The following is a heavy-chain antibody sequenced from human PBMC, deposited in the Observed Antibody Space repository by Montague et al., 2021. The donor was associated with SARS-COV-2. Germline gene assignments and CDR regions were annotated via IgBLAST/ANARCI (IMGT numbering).Heavy chain of an antibody. CDR2: ISSGGNK. J-gene: IGHJ4*02. CDR1: GLTFSTYA. CDR3: AKNFPGQFYFDD. V-gene: IGHV3-23*01. D-gene: IGHD2/OR15-2a*01. Sequence: SRRLSWTASGLTFSTYAMNWVRQAPGKGLEWVSGISSGGNKHHADSVKGRFTISRDDSRNTLYLQMHSLRAEDTAMYYCAKNFPGQFYFDDWGQGTLVAVSS.